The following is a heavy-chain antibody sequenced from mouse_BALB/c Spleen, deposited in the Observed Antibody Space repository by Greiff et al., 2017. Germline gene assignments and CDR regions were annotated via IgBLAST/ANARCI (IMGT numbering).Heavy chain of an antibody. V-gene: IGHV1-7*01. CDR3: APGGILDY. CDR1: GYTFTSYW. Sequence: QVQLQQSGTELAKPGASVKMSCKASGYTFTSYWMHWVKQRPGQGLEWIGYINPSTGYTEYNQKFKDKATLTADKSSSTAYMQLSSLTSEDSAVYYCAPGGILDYWGQGTSVTVSS. CDR2: INPSTGYT. J-gene: IGHJ4*01.